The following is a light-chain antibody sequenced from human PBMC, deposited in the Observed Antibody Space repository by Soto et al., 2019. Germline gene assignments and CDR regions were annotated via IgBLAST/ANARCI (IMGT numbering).Light chain of an antibody. V-gene: IGLV2-14*01. CDR3: SSYSSISAYV. J-gene: IGLJ1*01. Sequence: QSVLTQPASVSGSPGQSITISCTGTSSDVGGYNYVSWYQQHPGKAPKLMIYDVSNRPSGVSNRFSGSKSGDTASLTISGLHAEDEADYYCSSYSSISAYVFGTGTKLTVL. CDR2: DVS. CDR1: SSDVGGYNY.